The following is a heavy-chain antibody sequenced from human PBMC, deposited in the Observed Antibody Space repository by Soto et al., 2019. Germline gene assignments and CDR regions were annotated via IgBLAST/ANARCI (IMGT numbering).Heavy chain of an antibody. CDR2: FSGTTGNT. V-gene: IGHV3-23*01. J-gene: IGHJ4*02. Sequence: GGSLRLSCAASGFTFSSYAMSWVRQAPGKGPQWVSTFSGTTGNTYYADSVKGRFTISRDNSKNTLFLQMNSLRAEDTAVYYCAKRGGTSYYFDYWGQGTLVTVSS. CDR3: AKRGGTSYYFDY. CDR1: GFTFSSYA. D-gene: IGHD6-6*01.